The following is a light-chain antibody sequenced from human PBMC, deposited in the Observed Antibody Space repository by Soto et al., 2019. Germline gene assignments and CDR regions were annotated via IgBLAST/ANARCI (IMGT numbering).Light chain of an antibody. CDR1: QGIRNH. J-gene: IGKJ3*01. Sequence: DIQMTQSPSSLSASVGDRVIITCRSSQGIRNHLCWFQQKPGKAPKYLIYVASNLQSGVPSKVSGSGSGPDFTLAINSLQPEEFATYYCLQYDTYPRTFGPGTKVDIK. CDR3: LQYDTYPRT. CDR2: VAS. V-gene: IGKV1-16*02.